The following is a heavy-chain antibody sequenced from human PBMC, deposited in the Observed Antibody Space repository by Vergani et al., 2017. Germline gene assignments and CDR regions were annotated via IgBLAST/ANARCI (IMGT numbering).Heavy chain of an antibody. CDR3: ARDSPTSAAGTVSWFDP. V-gene: IGHV1-69*13. D-gene: IGHD6-13*01. CDR2: IIPIFGTA. Sequence: QVQLVQSGAEVKKPGASVKVSCKASGYTFTSYGISWVRQAPGQGLEWMGGIIPIFGTANYAQKFQGRVTITADESTSTAYMELSSLRSEDTAVYYCARDSPTSAAGTVSWFDPWGQGTLVTVSS. CDR1: GYTFTSYG. J-gene: IGHJ5*02.